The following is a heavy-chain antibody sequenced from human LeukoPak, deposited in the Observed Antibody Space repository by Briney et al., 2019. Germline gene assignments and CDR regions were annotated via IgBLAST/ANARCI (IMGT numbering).Heavy chain of an antibody. CDR1: GGSIRSGDHH. CDR3: ARDLGGYPFFMDV. CDR2: LDESGRP. V-gene: IGHV4-39*07. Sequence: SETLSLTCSVSGGSIRSGDHHWAWVRQPPGKGLEFIGSLDESGRPYYNRPLKSRVSISGDTSGKQSSLNLTSVTAADTAVYFCARDLGGYPFFMDVWGRGTTVIVSS. D-gene: IGHD2-15*01. J-gene: IGHJ6*03.